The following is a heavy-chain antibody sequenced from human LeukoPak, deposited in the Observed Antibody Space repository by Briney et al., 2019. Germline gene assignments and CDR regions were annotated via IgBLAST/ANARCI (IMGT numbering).Heavy chain of an antibody. J-gene: IGHJ4*02. CDR1: GGSMNNYY. CDR3: ARHPFSAPFDY. CDR2: VYQTGDT. V-gene: IGHV4-59*08. Sequence: SETLSLTCIVSGGSMNNYYWSWFRQPPGKGLEWIAYVYQTGDTRYNPSLKGRVSISLDMSKNQFSLKVSSVTATDTAVYYCARHPFSAPFDYWGQGILVTVPS. D-gene: IGHD6-19*01.